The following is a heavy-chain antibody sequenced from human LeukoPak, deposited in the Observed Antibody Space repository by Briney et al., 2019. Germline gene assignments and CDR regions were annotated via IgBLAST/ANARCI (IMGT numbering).Heavy chain of an antibody. V-gene: IGHV4-30-2*01. D-gene: IGHD2-2*01. J-gene: IGHJ3*02. CDR2: IYHSGST. CDR3: ARDQGMIVVVPAARGGAFDI. Sequence: SETLSLTCTVSGGSISSGGYYWSWIRQPPGKGLEWIGYIYHSGSTYYNPSLKSRVTISVDRSKNQFSLKLSSVTAADTAVYYCARDQGMIVVVPAARGGAFDIWGQRTMVTVSS. CDR1: GGSISSGGYY.